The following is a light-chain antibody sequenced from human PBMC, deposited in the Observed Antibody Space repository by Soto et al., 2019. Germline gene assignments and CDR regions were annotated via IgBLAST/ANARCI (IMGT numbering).Light chain of an antibody. Sequence: DIQLTQSPSFLSASLGDRVTITCRASQGIGSYLSWYQQQPGKAPRLLIYAASTLQSGVPSRFSGSGSDTEFTLTSSSLQPEYFATYYCQQLNNYPLTFGGGTKVEIK. CDR2: AAS. J-gene: IGKJ4*01. CDR3: QQLNNYPLT. CDR1: QGIGSY. V-gene: IGKV1-9*01.